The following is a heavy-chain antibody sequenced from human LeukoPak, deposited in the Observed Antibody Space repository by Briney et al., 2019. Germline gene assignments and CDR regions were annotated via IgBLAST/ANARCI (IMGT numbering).Heavy chain of an antibody. CDR2: LNPV. CDR3: AKDSFSHNGIFDALDI. D-gene: IGHD2-8*01. CDR1: GFTFSNYA. Sequence: GGSLRLSWAASGFTFSNYAMTWVRQAPGKGLEWVSSLNPVYYADSVKGRFTISRDDSKNTLFLQMNSLRAEDTAIYYCAKDSFSHNGIFDALDIWGQGTMVTVSS. V-gene: IGHV3-23*01. J-gene: IGHJ3*02.